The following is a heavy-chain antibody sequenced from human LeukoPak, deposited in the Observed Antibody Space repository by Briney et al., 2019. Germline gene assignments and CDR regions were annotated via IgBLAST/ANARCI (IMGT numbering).Heavy chain of an antibody. D-gene: IGHD3-9*01. CDR1: GFTFSSYW. J-gene: IGHJ4*02. CDR3: ARDGNVLRYFDWLLGSTEPFDY. Sequence: GSLRLSCAASGFTFSSYWMSWVRQAPGKGLEWVANIKQDGSEKYYVDSVKGRFTISRDNAKNSLYLQMNSLRAEDTAVYYCARDGNVLRYFDWLLGSTEPFDYWGQGTLVTVSS. V-gene: IGHV3-7*01. CDR2: IKQDGSEK.